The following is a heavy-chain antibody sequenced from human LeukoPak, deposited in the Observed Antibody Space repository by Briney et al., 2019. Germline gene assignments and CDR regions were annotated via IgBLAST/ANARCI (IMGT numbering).Heavy chain of an antibody. V-gene: IGHV4-39*07. Sequence: PSEALSLTCTVSGGSISSSSDYWGWVRQPPGKGLEWIGSIYYSGSGYYNPSLKSRVTISVDTSKNQFSLKLSSVTAADTAVYYCARENSDYYGSGSSYYYMDVWGKGTTVTISS. CDR3: ARENSDYYGSGSSYYYMDV. D-gene: IGHD3-10*01. J-gene: IGHJ6*03. CDR2: IYYSGSG. CDR1: GGSISSSSDY.